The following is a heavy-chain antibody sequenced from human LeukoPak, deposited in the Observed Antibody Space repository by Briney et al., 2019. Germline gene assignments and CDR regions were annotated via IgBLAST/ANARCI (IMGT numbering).Heavy chain of an antibody. CDR1: GFTFSSYA. Sequence: GGSLRLSCAASGFTFSSYAMSWVRQAPGKGLESVSAISGSGGSTYYADSVKGRFTISRDNSKNTLYLQMNSLRAEDTAVYYCAKSRFLEWLRPRNWFDPWGQGTLVTVSS. D-gene: IGHD3-3*01. V-gene: IGHV3-23*01. J-gene: IGHJ5*02. CDR2: ISGSGGST. CDR3: AKSRFLEWLRPRNWFDP.